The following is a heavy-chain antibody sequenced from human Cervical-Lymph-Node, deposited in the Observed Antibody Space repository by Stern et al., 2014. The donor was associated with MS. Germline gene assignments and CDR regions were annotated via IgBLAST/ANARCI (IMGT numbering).Heavy chain of an antibody. J-gene: IGHJ4*02. Sequence: VQLVESGGGLVKPGGSLRLSCAGSGFTFSTYDMSWVRQAPGKGLQWVANIKQDGSETYYVASVKGRFTISRDKAKNSLYLQLHSLIAEDTAVYFCARDFYFDYWGQGTLVTVSS. CDR3: ARDFYFDY. CDR2: IKQDGSET. CDR1: GFTFSTYD. V-gene: IGHV3-7*01.